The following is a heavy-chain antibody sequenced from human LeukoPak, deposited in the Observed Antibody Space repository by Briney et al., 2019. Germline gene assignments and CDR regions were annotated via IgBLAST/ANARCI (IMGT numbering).Heavy chain of an antibody. CDR2: IKSKTDGGTT. Sequence: GGSLRLSCAASGFTFSNAWMSWVRQAPGKGLEWVGRIKSKTDGGTTDYAAPVKGRFTISRDDSKNTLYLQMNSLKTEDTAVYYCAKGVAASLKRNWFDPWGQGTLVTVSS. V-gene: IGHV3-15*01. D-gene: IGHD6-25*01. CDR1: GFTFSNAW. J-gene: IGHJ5*02. CDR3: AKGVAASLKRNWFDP.